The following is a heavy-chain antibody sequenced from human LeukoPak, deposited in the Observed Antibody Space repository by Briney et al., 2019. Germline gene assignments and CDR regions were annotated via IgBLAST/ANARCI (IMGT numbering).Heavy chain of an antibody. V-gene: IGHV3-74*01. CDR3: ARESGRYSPFDY. D-gene: IGHD3-10*01. CDR1: GFTFSSYW. CDR2: LNSDGSST. J-gene: IGHJ4*02. Sequence: PGGSLRLSCAASGFTFSSYWMHWVRHVPGKGLVWVARLNSDGSSTSYADSVKGRITISRDNAKNTLYLQMNSLRAEDTAVYYCARESGRYSPFDYWGQGTLVTVSS.